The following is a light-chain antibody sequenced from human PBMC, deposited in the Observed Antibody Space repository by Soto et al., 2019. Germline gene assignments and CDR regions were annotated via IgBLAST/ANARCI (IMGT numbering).Light chain of an antibody. CDR3: QQYNSYPGT. J-gene: IGKJ1*01. CDR1: QGISSY. V-gene: IGKV1-9*01. CDR2: AAS. Sequence: IQLTQSPSSRSASLVDIVRVAFRASQGISSYLAWYQQKPGKAPKLLIYAASTLQSGVPSRFSGSGSGTKFTLTIASLQPDDFATYYCQQYNSYPGTFGQGTKVDIK.